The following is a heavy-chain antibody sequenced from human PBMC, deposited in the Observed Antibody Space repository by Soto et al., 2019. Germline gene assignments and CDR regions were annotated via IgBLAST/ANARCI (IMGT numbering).Heavy chain of an antibody. D-gene: IGHD2-2*02. J-gene: IGHJ6*02. Sequence: QVQLQQWGAGLLKPSETLSLTCAVYGGSFSGYYWSWIRQPPGKGLEWIGEINHSGSTNYNPSLKSRVTISVDTSKNQSSLKLSSVTAADTAVYYCARGAPSFRTQYCSSTSCYKSGMDVWGQGTTVTVSS. CDR1: GGSFSGYY. CDR3: ARGAPSFRTQYCSSTSCYKSGMDV. V-gene: IGHV4-34*01. CDR2: INHSGST.